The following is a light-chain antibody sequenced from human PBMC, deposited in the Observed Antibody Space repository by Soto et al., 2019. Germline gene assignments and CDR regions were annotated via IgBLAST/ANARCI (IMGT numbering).Light chain of an antibody. J-gene: IGKJ1*01. CDR2: GAS. CDR3: QQYGSSPTT. Sequence: DMMVTKSRGTRSFSTEKIATFSCRASQSVSSSYLAWYQQKPGQAPRLLIYGASSRATGIPDRFSGSGSGTDFPLTISRLEPEAFAVYYSQQYGSSPTTFGLGTLVAI. V-gene: IGKV3-20*01. CDR1: QSVSSSY.